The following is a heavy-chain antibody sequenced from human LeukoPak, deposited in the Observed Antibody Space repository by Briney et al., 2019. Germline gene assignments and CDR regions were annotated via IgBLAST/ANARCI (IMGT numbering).Heavy chain of an antibody. CDR2: IYPGDSDT. CDR1: GYSFTSYW. CDR3: ARTGSGYISGARNPFDI. V-gene: IGHV5-51*01. J-gene: IGHJ3*02. D-gene: IGHD3-22*01. Sequence: GESLKISCKGSGYSFTSYWIGWVRQMPGKGLEWMGIIYPGDSDTRYSPSFQGQVTISADKSISTAYLQWSSLKASDTAMYYCARTGSGYISGARNPFDIWGQGTMVTVSS.